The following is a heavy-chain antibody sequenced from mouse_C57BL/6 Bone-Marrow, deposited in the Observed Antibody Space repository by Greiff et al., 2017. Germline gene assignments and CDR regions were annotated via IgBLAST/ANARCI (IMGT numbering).Heavy chain of an antibody. CDR2: IYPGGGYT. CDR3: ARRDDGYYAMDY. V-gene: IGHV1-63*01. CDR1: GYTFTNYW. J-gene: IGHJ4*01. D-gene: IGHD2-14*01. Sequence: VQLQESGAELVRPGTSVKMSCKASGYTFTNYWIGWAKQRPGHGLEWIGDIYPGGGYTNYNEKFKGKATLTADKSSSTAYMQFSSLTSEDSAIYYCARRDDGYYAMDYWGQGTSVTVSS.